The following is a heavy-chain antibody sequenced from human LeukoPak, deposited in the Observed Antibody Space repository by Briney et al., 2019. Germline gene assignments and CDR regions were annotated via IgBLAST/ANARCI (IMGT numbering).Heavy chain of an antibody. Sequence: SKTLSLTCTVSGGSISSYYWSRIRQPAGKGLEWIGRIYTSGSTNYNPSLKSRVTMSVDTSKNQFSLKLSSVTAADTAVYYCASGYSSGWPDYWGQGTLVTVSS. CDR2: IYTSGST. CDR3: ASGYSSGWPDY. J-gene: IGHJ4*02. CDR1: GGSISSYY. V-gene: IGHV4-4*07. D-gene: IGHD6-19*01.